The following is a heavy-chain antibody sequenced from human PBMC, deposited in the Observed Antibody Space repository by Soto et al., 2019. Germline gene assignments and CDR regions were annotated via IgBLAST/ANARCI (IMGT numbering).Heavy chain of an antibody. CDR1: CGSISSYY. CDR2: IYYSGST. V-gene: IGHV4-59*01. Sequence: SETLSLTCTVSCGSISSYYWSWIRQPPGKGLEWIGYIYYSGSTNYNPSLKSRVTISVDTSKNQFSLKLSSVTAADTAVYYCARDYYDSSGYYFLHDAFDIWGQGTMVTVSS. J-gene: IGHJ3*02. CDR3: ARDYYDSSGYYFLHDAFDI. D-gene: IGHD3-22*01.